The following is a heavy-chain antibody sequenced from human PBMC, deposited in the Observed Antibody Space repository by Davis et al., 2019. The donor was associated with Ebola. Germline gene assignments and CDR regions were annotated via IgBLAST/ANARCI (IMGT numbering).Heavy chain of an antibody. D-gene: IGHD2/OR15-2a*01. Sequence: GESLKISCAASGFTFSSYSMNWVRQAPGKGLEWVSYISSSSSTIYYADSVKGRFTISRDNAKNSLYLQMNSLRAEDTAVYYCARRTTFSDYWGQGTLVTVSS. CDR2: ISSSSSTI. CDR1: GFTFSSYS. J-gene: IGHJ4*02. CDR3: ARRTTFSDY. V-gene: IGHV3-48*01.